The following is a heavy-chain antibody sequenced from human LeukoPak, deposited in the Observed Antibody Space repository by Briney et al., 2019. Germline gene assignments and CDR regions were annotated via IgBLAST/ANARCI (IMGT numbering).Heavy chain of an antibody. V-gene: IGHV1-69*05. CDR3: ASDSSGGRRYFDY. J-gene: IGHJ4*02. CDR2: IIPIFGTA. CDR1: GGTFSSYA. D-gene: IGHD6-19*01. Sequence: ASVKVSCKASGGTFSSYAISWVRQAPGQGLEWMGGIIPIFGTANYAQKFQGRVTITTDESTSTAYMELSSLRSEDTAVYYCASDSSGGRRYFDYWGQRTLVTVSS.